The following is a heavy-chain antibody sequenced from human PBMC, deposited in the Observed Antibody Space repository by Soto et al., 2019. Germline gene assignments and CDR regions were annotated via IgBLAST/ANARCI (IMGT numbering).Heavy chain of an antibody. J-gene: IGHJ6*02. CDR1: GGSISSYY. CDR3: AREPRSRGSYYYYGMDV. Sequence: SETLSLTCTVSGGSISSYYWSWIRQPPGKGLEWIGYIYYSGSTNYNPSLKSRVTISVDTSKNQFSLKLSSVTAADTAVYYCAREPRSRGSYYYYGMDVWGQGTTVTVSS. D-gene: IGHD1-26*01. CDR2: IYYSGST. V-gene: IGHV4-59*01.